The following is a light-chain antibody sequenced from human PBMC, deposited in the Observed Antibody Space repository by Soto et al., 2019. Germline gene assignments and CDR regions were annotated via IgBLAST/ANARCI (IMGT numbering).Light chain of an antibody. CDR3: SSYTSTNTLDVV. J-gene: IGLJ2*01. CDR2: EVT. Sequence: QSALTQPASVSGSPGQSITISCTGTSGDIGSYNRVSWYQQHPGKAPKLIIYEVTDRPSGVSNRFSGSKSGNTASLTISGLQAEDEAEYYCSSYTSTNTLDVVFGGGTKLTVL. V-gene: IGLV2-14*01. CDR1: SGDIGSYNR.